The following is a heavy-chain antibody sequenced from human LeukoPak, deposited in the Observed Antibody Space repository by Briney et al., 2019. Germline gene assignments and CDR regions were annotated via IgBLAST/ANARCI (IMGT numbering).Heavy chain of an antibody. V-gene: IGHV3-21*06. CDR3: ARDLKETAMGESAHDY. Sequence: GGSLRLSCSASGFTFSSYNMNWVRQAQGKGLEWGSVISSWSSYIYYADSVKGRFTISRDNVKNSLYLQMNSLRAEDTAVYYCARDLKETAMGESAHDYWGQGTLVTVSS. D-gene: IGHD5-18*01. CDR2: ISSWSSYI. J-gene: IGHJ4*02. CDR1: GFTFSSYN.